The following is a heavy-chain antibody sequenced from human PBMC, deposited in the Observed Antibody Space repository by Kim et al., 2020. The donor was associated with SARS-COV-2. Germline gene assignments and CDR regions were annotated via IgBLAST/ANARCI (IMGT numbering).Heavy chain of an antibody. CDR2: IIPILGIA. CDR3: AREYYYDSSGYYC. D-gene: IGHD3-22*01. CDR1: GGTFSSYA. Sequence: SVKVSCKASGGTFSSYAISWVRQAPGQGLEWMGRIIPILGIANYAQKFQGRVTITADKSTSTAYMELSSLRSEDTAVYYCAREYYYDSSGYYCWGQGTLVTVSS. V-gene: IGHV1-69*04. J-gene: IGHJ4*02.